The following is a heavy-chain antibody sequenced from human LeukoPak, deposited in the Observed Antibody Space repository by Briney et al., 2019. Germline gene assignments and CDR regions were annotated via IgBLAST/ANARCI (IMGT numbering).Heavy chain of an antibody. CDR3: ARGGTKWELLSDAFDI. CDR2: ISWNSGSI. V-gene: IGHV3-9*01. D-gene: IGHD1-26*01. J-gene: IGHJ3*02. Sequence: GGSLRLSCAASGFTFDDYAMHWVRHAPGKGLEWVSGISWNSGSIGYADSVKGRFTISRDNSKNTLYLQMNSLRAEDTAVYYCARGGTKWELLSDAFDIWGQGTMVTVSS. CDR1: GFTFDDYA.